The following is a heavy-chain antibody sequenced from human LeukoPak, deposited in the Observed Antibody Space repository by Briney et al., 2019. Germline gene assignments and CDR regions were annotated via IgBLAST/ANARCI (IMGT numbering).Heavy chain of an antibody. J-gene: IGHJ4*02. CDR2: ISAYNGNT. Sequence: GASVKVSCKTSGYTFTGYYMHWVRQAPGQGLEWMGWISAYNGNTNYPQKLQDRVTMTTDTSTSTVYMELRSLRSDDTAVYYCARDWGTAAAEKIDYWGQGTLVTVSS. CDR1: GYTFTGYY. V-gene: IGHV1-18*04. CDR3: ARDWGTAAAEKIDY. D-gene: IGHD6-13*01.